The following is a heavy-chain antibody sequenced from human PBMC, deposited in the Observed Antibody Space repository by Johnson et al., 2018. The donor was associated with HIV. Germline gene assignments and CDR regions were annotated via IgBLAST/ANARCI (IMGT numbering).Heavy chain of an antibody. CDR2: IWYDGSNK. J-gene: IGHJ3*02. CDR3: AKGASGSQRRGAFHI. Sequence: QMLLVESGGGLVKPGGSLRLSCTVSGFTFNTYAMYWVRQAPGKGLEWVAVIWYDGSNKYYANSVKGRFIISRDNSKNTLYLQMNSLRAEDTAVYYCAKGASGSQRRGAFHIWGQGTMVTVSS. V-gene: IGHV3-33*06. CDR1: GFTFNTYA. D-gene: IGHD1-26*01.